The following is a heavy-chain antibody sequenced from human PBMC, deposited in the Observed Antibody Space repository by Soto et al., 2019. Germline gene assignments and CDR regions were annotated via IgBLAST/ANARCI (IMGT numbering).Heavy chain of an antibody. CDR1: GFTFSSYT. CDR3: ARGSGIAAAGIYYFDY. D-gene: IGHD6-13*01. V-gene: IGHV3-21*01. J-gene: IGHJ4*02. CDR2: ISSSSSYI. Sequence: GGSLRLSCAASGFTFSSYTMNWVRQAPGKGLEWVSSISSSSSYIYYADSVKGRFTISRDNAKNSLYLQMNSLRAGDTAVYYCARGSGIAAAGIYYFDYWGQGTLVTVSS.